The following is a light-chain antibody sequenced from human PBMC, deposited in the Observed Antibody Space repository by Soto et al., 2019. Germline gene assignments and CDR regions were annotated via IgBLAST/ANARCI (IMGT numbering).Light chain of an antibody. CDR2: RAS. CDR1: QSVTSSY. CDR3: QQYGSSPWT. Sequence: EIVLTQSPGTLSLYPGESATLSCRASQSVTSSYIAWYQQKPGQAPRLLIYRASTRATGIPDRFSGRGSGTDFTLIISRLEPEDFAVYHCQQYGSSPWTFGQGTKVDIK. V-gene: IGKV3-20*01. J-gene: IGKJ1*01.